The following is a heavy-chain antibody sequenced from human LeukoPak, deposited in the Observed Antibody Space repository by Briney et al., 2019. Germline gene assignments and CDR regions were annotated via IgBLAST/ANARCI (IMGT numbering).Heavy chain of an antibody. D-gene: IGHD3-10*01. CDR3: ARRGITMVRGVLYNWFDP. CDR1: GGSFSGYY. CDR2: INHSGST. Sequence: PSETLSLTCAVYGGSFSGYYWSWIRQPPGKGLEWIGEINHSGSTNYNPSLKSRVTISVDTSKNQFSLKLSSVTAADTAVYYCARRGITMVRGVLYNWFDPWGQGTLVTVSS. V-gene: IGHV4-34*01. J-gene: IGHJ5*02.